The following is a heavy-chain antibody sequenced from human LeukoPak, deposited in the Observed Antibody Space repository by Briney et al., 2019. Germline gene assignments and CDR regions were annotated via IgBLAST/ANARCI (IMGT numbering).Heavy chain of an antibody. CDR1: GFPFSSYG. Sequence: PGGSLRLSCEASGFPFSSYGMTWVRKAPGKGLEWVANIKQDGSKKSYVDSVKGRFTISRDNAKNSLYLQMNSLRAEDTAIYYCATFRFLGTWGQGTMVTVSP. D-gene: IGHD3-3*01. V-gene: IGHV3-7*03. CDR3: ATFRFLGT. CDR2: IKQDGSKK. J-gene: IGHJ3*01.